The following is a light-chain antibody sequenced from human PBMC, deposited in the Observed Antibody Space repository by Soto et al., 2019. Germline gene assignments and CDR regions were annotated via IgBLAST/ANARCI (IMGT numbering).Light chain of an antibody. CDR2: EVS. CDR3: SSFAGTNSFV. CDR1: SSDVGGYNY. J-gene: IGLJ1*01. Sequence: QSALTQPASVSGSPGQSITISCTGTSSDVGGYNYVSWYQQHPGKVPKLMIYEVSNRPSGVSNRIFASKSDTTASLTVSGLQAEDEADYYCSSFAGTNSFVFGTGTKVTVL. V-gene: IGLV2-14*01.